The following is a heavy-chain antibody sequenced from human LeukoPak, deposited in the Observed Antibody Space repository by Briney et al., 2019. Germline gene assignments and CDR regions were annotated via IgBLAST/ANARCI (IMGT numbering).Heavy chain of an antibody. J-gene: IGHJ4*02. CDR1: GFTFSSYN. Sequence: GGSLRLSCAASGFTFSSYNMNWVRQAPGKGLEWVSYITGSSSTTYYADSVKGRFTISRDNAKSSLYLQMDSLRADDTAVYYCARDLKVPARGFDYWGQGTLVTVSS. CDR2: ITGSSSTT. V-gene: IGHV3-48*04. D-gene: IGHD2-2*01. CDR3: ARDLKVPARGFDY.